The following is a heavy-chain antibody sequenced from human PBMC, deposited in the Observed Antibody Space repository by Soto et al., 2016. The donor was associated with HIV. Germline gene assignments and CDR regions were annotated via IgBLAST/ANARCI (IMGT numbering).Heavy chain of an antibody. CDR3: ARLGGYNYYFDF. Sequence: QVQLQESGPGLVKPSETLSLTCTVSGGSISSYYWSWIRQPPGKGLVWIGYIYYSGSTNYNPSLKSRVTISVDTSKNQFSLKLSSMTAADTAVYYCARLGGYNYYFDFWGQGTLVTVSS. CDR1: GGSISSYY. J-gene: IGHJ4*02. CDR2: IYYSGST. V-gene: IGHV4-59*08. D-gene: IGHD5-12*01.